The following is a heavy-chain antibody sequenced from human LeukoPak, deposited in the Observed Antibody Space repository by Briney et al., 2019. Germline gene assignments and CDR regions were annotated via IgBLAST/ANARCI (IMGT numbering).Heavy chain of an antibody. CDR2: ITTSSAYI. CDR1: GFTFDDYG. Sequence: GGSLRLSCAASGFTFDDYGMSWVRQAPGKGLEWVSAITTSSAYIYYADSVRGRFTISRDNAKNSLYLQMNSLRDEDTAVYYCAKVTAMVTIWGQGTLVTVSS. D-gene: IGHD5-18*01. J-gene: IGHJ4*02. CDR3: AKVTAMVTI. V-gene: IGHV3-21*01.